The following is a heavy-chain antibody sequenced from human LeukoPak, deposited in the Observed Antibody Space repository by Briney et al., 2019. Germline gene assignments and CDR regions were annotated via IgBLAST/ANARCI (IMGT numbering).Heavy chain of an antibody. D-gene: IGHD4-17*01. J-gene: IGHJ4*02. CDR2: VNSDGSST. V-gene: IGHV3-74*01. Sequence: GGSLGLSCAASGFTFRNYWMHWVRQAPGKGLVWVSRVNSDGSSTTSADSVKGRFTISRDNAKNTLYLQMNSLRAEDTAVYYCAKGGATVIDYWGQGTLVTVSS. CDR3: AKGGATVIDY. CDR1: GFTFRNYW.